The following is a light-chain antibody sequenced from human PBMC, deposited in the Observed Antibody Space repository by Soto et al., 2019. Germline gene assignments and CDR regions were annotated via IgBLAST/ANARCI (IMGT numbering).Light chain of an antibody. V-gene: IGKV3-20*01. CDR3: QQYGRSPLMHT. CDR2: GGS. Sequence: EIVLTQSPGTLSLSPGERATLSCRASQSVTSNYLAWYQQKPGQAPRLLIYGGSTRAAGVPDRFSGSGSGTDFTLTITRVEPEDFAVYHCQQYGRSPLMHTFGQGTKLGVK. CDR1: QSVTSNY. J-gene: IGKJ2*01.